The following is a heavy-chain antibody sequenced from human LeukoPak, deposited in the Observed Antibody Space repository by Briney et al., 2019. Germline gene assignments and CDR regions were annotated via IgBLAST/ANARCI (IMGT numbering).Heavy chain of an antibody. Sequence: GGSLRLSCAASGFTVSSSYMSWVRQAPGKGLEWVSLIYSGGSTYYAASVKGRFTISRDNSKNTSYLQMNSLRPEDTAVYYCAKGYNYAYEYWGQGTLVTVSS. J-gene: IGHJ4*02. V-gene: IGHV3-53*01. D-gene: IGHD5-18*01. CDR1: GFTVSSSY. CDR3: AKGYNYAYEY. CDR2: IYSGGST.